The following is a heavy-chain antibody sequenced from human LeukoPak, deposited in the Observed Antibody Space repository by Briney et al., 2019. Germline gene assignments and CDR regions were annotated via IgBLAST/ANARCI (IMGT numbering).Heavy chain of an antibody. CDR1: GGSISSYY. J-gene: IGHJ4*02. V-gene: IGHV4-59*01. Sequence: SETLSLTCTVSGGSISSYYWSWIRQPPGKGLEWIGYIYYSGSTNYNPSLKSRVTISVDTPKNQFSLKLSSVTAADTAVYYCARGGALWGVDFDYWGQGTLVTVSS. CDR2: IYYSGST. D-gene: IGHD2-21*01. CDR3: ARGGALWGVDFDY.